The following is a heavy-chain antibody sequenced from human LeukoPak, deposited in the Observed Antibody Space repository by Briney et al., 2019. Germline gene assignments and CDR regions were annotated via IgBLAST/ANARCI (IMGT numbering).Heavy chain of an antibody. D-gene: IGHD6-19*01. J-gene: IGHJ4*02. CDR2: IYYSGST. CDR1: GGSISSGGYY. V-gene: IGHV4-31*03. Sequence: TLSLTCTVSGGSISSGGYYWSWIRQHPGKGLEWIGYIYYSGSTHYNPSLKSRVTISVDTSKNQFSLKLSSVTAADTAVYYCARERVAGEADYWGQGTLVTVSS. CDR3: ARERVAGEADY.